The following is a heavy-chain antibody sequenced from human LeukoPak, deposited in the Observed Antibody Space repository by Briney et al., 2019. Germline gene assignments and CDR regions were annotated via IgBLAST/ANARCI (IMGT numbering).Heavy chain of an antibody. J-gene: IGHJ6*03. CDR1: GFTFSSFG. D-gene: IGHD4-17*01. V-gene: IGHV3-30*02. CDR2: LRYDGSNK. CDR3: AKAVTVTTPKATYYYHMDV. Sequence: GGSLRLSCAASGFTFSSFGMHWVRQAPGQGLEWVAFLRYDGSNKYYAESVKGRFTISRDSSKTTLYLQMNSLRAEDTAVYYCAKAVTVTTPKATYYYHMDVWGKGTTVTISS.